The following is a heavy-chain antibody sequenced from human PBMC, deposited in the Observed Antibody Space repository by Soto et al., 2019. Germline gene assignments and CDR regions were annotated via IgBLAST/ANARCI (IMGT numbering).Heavy chain of an antibody. V-gene: IGHV4-39*01. Sequence: QLQLQESGPGLAKPSYTLSLTCTVSGGSISSSSYYWGWIRQHPGKGLEWIGSIYYSGNTYYRPSIKSRVTISVHTTTHQSALKPSSVAAADTPVYYSARGGGTTFNRFDPWGQATMVT. CDR2: IYYSGNT. CDR3: ARGGGTTFNRFDP. CDR1: GGSISSSSYY. D-gene: IGHD2-15*01. J-gene: IGHJ5*02.